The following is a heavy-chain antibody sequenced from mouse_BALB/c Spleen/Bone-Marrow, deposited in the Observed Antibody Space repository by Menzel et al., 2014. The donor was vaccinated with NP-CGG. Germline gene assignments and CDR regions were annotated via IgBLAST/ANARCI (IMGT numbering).Heavy chain of an antibody. J-gene: IGHJ3*01. V-gene: IGHV1-47*01. CDR2: FHPYNDDT. CDR1: GYTFTTYP. Sequence: VQLQQSGAELVKPGASVKMSCKAFGYTFTTYPIEWMKQNHGKSLEWIGSFHPYNDDTKYNEKFKGKAKLTVEKSSSTVLLELSRLTTDDSGCYYWTRGGGFAYWGQGTLVTVSA. CDR3: TRGGGFAY.